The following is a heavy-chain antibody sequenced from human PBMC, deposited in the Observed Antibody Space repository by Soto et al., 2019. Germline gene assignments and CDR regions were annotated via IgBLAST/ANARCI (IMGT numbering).Heavy chain of an antibody. CDR3: AKDKDRQQLGGNYYYIMDV. CDR1: GGTFRTNA. D-gene: IGHD3-10*01. CDR2: IIPIFPTP. J-gene: IGHJ6*02. V-gene: IGHV1-69*12. Sequence: QVQLVQSGAEVKKPGSSVKISCKASGGTFRTNAFSWVRQAPGQGLEWMGGIIPIFPTPDYPQKFQGRVTITADESTTTIYMELSSLRSEDTATYYCAKDKDRQQLGGNYYYIMDVWGQGTTVTVSS.